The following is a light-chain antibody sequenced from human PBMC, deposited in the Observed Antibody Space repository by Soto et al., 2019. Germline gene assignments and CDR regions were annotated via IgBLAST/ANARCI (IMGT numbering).Light chain of an antibody. J-gene: IGLJ1*01. CDR3: SSYTSGRDVYV. V-gene: IGLV2-14*01. Sequence: QPALTQPASVSGSPGQSITISCTGTSSDVGSYHYVSWFQQHPGKAPKLIIFEVSDRPSGVSTRFSGSKSGDTASLTISGLQADDEADYYCSSYTSGRDVYVFGGGTKVTVL. CDR1: SSDVGSYHY. CDR2: EVS.